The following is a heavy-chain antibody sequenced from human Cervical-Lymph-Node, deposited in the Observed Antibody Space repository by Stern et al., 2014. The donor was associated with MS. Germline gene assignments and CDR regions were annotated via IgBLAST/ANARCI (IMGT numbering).Heavy chain of an antibody. CDR3: ARDVPEYSSGWDY. J-gene: IGHJ4*02. V-gene: IGHV1-3*01. CDR2: INAGNGNT. D-gene: IGHD6-19*01. Sequence: QVQLVQSGAEVKKPGASVKVSCKASGYTFTSYAMHWVRQAPGQRLEWMGWINAGNGNTKYSQKFQGRVTITRDTSASTAYMELSSLISEDTAVYYCARDVPEYSSGWDYWGQGTLVTVSS. CDR1: GYTFTSYA.